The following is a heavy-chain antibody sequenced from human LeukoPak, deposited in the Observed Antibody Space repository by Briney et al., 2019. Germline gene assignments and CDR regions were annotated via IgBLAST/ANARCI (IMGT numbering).Heavy chain of an antibody. D-gene: IGHD2-2*01. CDR1: GGSINSGSRY. J-gene: IGHJ6*03. V-gene: IGHV4-61*02. Sequence: SSETLSLTCTVSGGSINSGSRYWVWIRQPAGKGLEWIGRIYTSGSTTYNPSLKSRVTISIDTSKNQFSLKLSSVTAADAAVYYCAREGCSSTSCYYYYYMDVWGKGTTVTVSS. CDR3: AREGCSSTSCYYYYYMDV. CDR2: IYTSGST.